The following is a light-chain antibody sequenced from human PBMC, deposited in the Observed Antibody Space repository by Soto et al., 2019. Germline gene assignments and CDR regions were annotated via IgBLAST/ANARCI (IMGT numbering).Light chain of an antibody. V-gene: IGKV1-5*01. J-gene: IGKJ4*01. CDR3: QHYKNYSPS. CDR2: NAS. CDR1: QSLTSW. Sequence: EIQMTQSPSTLSASVGDRVTITCRASQSLTSWLAWYQQKPGKAPKLLIYNASTLQSGVPSRFSGSGSETEFTLTINSLQPDDFATYYCQHYKNYSPSFGGGTRWISN.